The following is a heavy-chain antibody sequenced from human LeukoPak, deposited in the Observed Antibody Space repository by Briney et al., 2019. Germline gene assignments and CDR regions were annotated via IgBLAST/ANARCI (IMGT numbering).Heavy chain of an antibody. CDR1: GFTFSSYA. D-gene: IGHD3-9*01. V-gene: IGHV3-23*01. CDR3: ARDHSSKGYFDWLFSYGMDV. CDR2: ISGSGGST. Sequence: GGSLRLSCAASGFTFSSYAMSWVRQAPGKGLEWVSAISGSGGSTYYADSVKGRFTISRDNSKNTLYLQMNSLRAEDTAVYYCARDHSSKGYFDWLFSYGMDVWGQGTTVTVSS. J-gene: IGHJ6*02.